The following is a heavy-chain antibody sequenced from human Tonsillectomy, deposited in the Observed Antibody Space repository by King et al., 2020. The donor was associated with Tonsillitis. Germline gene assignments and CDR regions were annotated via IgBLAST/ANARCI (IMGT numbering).Heavy chain of an antibody. D-gene: IGHD2-15*01. J-gene: IGHJ3*02. V-gene: IGHV4-61*08. CDR2: MFYSGST. CDR1: GGSVSRRGAS. Sequence: VQLQESGPGLVKTSETLSLTCSVSGGSVSRRGASWSWIRQPPGKGLEWIGYMFYSGSTNYNPSLKSRFTMSVDTSKNQFSLKLSSVTAADTAVYYCARFIVESDCFDMWGHGIMVTVSS. CDR3: ARFIVESDCFDM.